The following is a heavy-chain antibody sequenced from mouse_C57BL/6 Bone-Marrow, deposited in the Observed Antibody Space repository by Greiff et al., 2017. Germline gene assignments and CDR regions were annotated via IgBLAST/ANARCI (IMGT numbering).Heavy chain of an antibody. CDR2: INPGSGGT. V-gene: IGHV1-54*01. CDR1: GYAFTNYL. J-gene: IGHJ3*01. CDR3: AREGKGAY. Sequence: VQLQQSGAELVRPGTSVKVSCKASGYAFTNYLIEWVKQRPGQGLEWIGVINPGSGGTNYNEKFKGKATLTADKSSSTAYMQLSSLTSEDSAVYFCAREGKGAYWGQGTLVTVSA.